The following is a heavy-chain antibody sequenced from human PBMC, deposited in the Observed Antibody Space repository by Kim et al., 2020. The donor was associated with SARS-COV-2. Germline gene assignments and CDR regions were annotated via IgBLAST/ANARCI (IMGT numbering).Heavy chain of an antibody. CDR2: T. V-gene: IGHV3-49*02. D-gene: IGHD6-6*01. J-gene: IGHJ4*02. Sequence: TEDAAAVKGRFTISRDDSKSIAYLQMNSLKTEDTAVYYCTRGNSSSGGDYWGQGTLVTISS. CDR3: TRGNSSSGGDY.